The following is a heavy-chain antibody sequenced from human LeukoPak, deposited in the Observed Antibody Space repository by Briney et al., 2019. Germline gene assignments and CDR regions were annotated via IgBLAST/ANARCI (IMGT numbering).Heavy chain of an antibody. CDR3: ASGGCSGTSCKGYFQH. D-gene: IGHD2-2*01. V-gene: IGHV1-24*01. CDR1: GYTLTELS. J-gene: IGHJ1*01. CDR2: FDPEDGET. Sequence: ASVKVSCKVSGYTLTELSMHWVRQAPGKGLEWMGGFDPEDGETIYAQKFQGRVTMTRDTSTSTVYMELSSLRSEDTAVYYCASGGCSGTSCKGYFQHWGQGTLVTVSS.